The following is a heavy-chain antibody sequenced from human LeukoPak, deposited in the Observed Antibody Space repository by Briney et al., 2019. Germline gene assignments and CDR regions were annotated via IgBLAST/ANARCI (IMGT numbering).Heavy chain of an antibody. CDR3: ARLVAVSRSGIEY. CDR1: GYSFSTYW. J-gene: IGHJ4*02. CDR2: IFPTDSDT. Sequence: GESLKISCKGSGYSFSTYWIGWVRQMPGKGLEWMGIIFPTDSDTRYNPSFQGQVTISADKSTSTAYLQWRSLKASDSAMYYCARLVAVSRSGIEYWGQGTLVTVSS. V-gene: IGHV5-51*01. D-gene: IGHD1-26*01.